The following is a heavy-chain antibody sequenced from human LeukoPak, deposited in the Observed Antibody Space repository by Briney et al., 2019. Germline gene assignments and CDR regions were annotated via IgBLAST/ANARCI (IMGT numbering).Heavy chain of an antibody. CDR1: GFTVSSYG. J-gene: IGHJ5*02. D-gene: IGHD3-9*01. Sequence: GGSLRLSCAASGFTVSSYGMSWVRQAPGKGMEWVSAISGRGGSTYYADCGKGRFTISRDNSKNTLYLQMNSLRAEDTAVYYCATRYYDILTGYYTTRLWFDPWGQGTLVTVSS. CDR3: ATRYYDILTGYYTTRLWFDP. V-gene: IGHV3-23*01. CDR2: ISGRGGST.